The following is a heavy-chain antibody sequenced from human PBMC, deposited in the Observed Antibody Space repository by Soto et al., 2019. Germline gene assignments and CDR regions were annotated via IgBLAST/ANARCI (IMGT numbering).Heavy chain of an antibody. V-gene: IGHV4-31*03. CDR2: IYYSGST. D-gene: IGHD3-3*01. CDR3: ARGFYGWPPTYSDY. J-gene: IGHJ4*02. Sequence: TSETLSLTCTVSGGSISSGGYYWSWIRQHPGKGLEWIGYIYYSGSTYYNPSLKSRVTISVDTSKNQFSLKLSSVTAADTAVYYCARGFYGWPPTYSDYWGQGTLVTVSS. CDR1: GGSISSGGYY.